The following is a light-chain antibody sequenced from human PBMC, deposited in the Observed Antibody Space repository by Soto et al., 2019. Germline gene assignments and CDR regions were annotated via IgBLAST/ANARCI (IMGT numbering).Light chain of an antibody. CDR2: DAS. CDR3: QQYETYSS. CDR1: QAISVS. Sequence: IQMTQSPSTLSASVGDTVTISCRASQAISVSLAWYRQKPGKAPNLLIYDASTLQEGIPSRFSGSGSGTECTGTVTRLQPDDFATYFWQQYETYSSFGHGTKVDVK. J-gene: IGKJ1*01. V-gene: IGKV1-5*01.